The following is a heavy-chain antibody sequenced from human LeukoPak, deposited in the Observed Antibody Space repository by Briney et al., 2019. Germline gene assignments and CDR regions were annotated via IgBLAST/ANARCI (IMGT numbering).Heavy chain of an antibody. CDR2: INHSGST. CDR3: ARAPYDFWSAKPYYIDI. CDR1: GGSFSGYY. J-gene: IGHJ6*03. V-gene: IGHV4-34*01. Sequence: TETLSLTCAVYGGSFSGYYWSWIRQPPGKGLEWIGEINHSGSTNYNPSLESRVTISVDTSKHQFSLKLSSVTAADTAVYYCARAPYDFWSAKPYYIDIWRKGTTVTVSS. D-gene: IGHD3-3*01.